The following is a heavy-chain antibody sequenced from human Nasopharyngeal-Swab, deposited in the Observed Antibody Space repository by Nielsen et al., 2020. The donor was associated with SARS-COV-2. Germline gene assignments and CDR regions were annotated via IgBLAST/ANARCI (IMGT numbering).Heavy chain of an antibody. V-gene: IGHV2-5*02. Sequence: GASPVESDWTRLLTCTFSGVSLSTSGVGVGWIRQPPGKALEWLALIYWDDDKRYSPSLKSRLTITKDTSKNQVVLTMTNMDPVDTATYYCAHSYDSSGYPRYWGQGTLVTVSS. CDR1: GVSLSTSGVG. D-gene: IGHD3-22*01. CDR2: IYWDDDK. J-gene: IGHJ4*02. CDR3: AHSYDSSGYPRY.